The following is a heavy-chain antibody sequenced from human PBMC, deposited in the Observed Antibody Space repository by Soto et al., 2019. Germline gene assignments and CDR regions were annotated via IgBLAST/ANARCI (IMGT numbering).Heavy chain of an antibody. D-gene: IGHD3-16*02. Sequence: PSETLSLTCTVSGGSISSSSYYWGWIRQPPGKGLEWIGSIYYSGSTYYNPSLKSRVTISVDTSKNQFSLKLSSVTAADTAVYYCARLNSEITFGGVIGFNWFDPWGQGTLVTVS. CDR2: IYYSGST. J-gene: IGHJ5*02. V-gene: IGHV4-39*01. CDR1: GGSISSSSYY. CDR3: ARLNSEITFGGVIGFNWFDP.